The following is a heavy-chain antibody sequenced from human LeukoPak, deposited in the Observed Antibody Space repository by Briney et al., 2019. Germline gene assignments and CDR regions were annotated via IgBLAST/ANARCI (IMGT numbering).Heavy chain of an antibody. J-gene: IGHJ4*02. CDR2: INPNSGGT. CDR3: ARESARGPRGFDY. CDR1: GYTFTGYY. Sequence: VASVTVSCKASGYTFTGYYMHWVRQAPGQGLEWMGWINPNSGGTNYAQKFQGRVTMTRDTSISTAYMELSRLRSDDTAVYYCARESARGPRGFDYWGQGTLVTVSS. V-gene: IGHV1-2*02.